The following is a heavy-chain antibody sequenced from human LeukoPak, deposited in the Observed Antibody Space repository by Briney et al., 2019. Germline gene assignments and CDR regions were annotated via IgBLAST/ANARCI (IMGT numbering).Heavy chain of an antibody. CDR1: GGSISSSSYY. Sequence: SETLSLTGTVSGGSISSSSYYWGWIRQPPGKGLEWIGSIYYSGSTYYNPSLKSRVTISVDTSKNQFSLKLSSVTAADMAVYYCARPALPDNWFDSWGQGTLVTVSS. J-gene: IGHJ5*01. CDR2: IYYSGST. CDR3: ARPALPDNWFDS. V-gene: IGHV4-39*01. D-gene: IGHD1-14*01.